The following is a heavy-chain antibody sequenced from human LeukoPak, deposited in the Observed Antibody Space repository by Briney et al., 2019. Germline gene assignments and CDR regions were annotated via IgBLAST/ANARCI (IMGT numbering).Heavy chain of an antibody. D-gene: IGHD1-14*01. V-gene: IGHV1-46*01. CDR1: GYTFTSYY. CDR3: TVAGNRRLFDY. CDR2: INPSGGST. J-gene: IGHJ4*02. Sequence: GASVKVSCKASGYTFTSYYMHWVRQAPGQGLEWMGIINPSGGSTSYAQKFQGRVTITRDTSTSTVYMELSSLRSEDTAVYYCTVAGNRRLFDYWGQGTLATVSS.